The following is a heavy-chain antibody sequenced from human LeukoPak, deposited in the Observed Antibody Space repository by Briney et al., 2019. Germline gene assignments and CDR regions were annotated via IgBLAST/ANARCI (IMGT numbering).Heavy chain of an antibody. CDR2: ISAYNGNT. D-gene: IGHD6-19*01. CDR3: VRAFSSGWYDYYYGMDV. V-gene: IGHV1-18*01. Sequence: ASVKVSCKASGYTFTSYGISWVRQAPGQGLEWMGWISAYNGNTNYAQKLQGRVTMTTDTSTSTAYMELRSLRFDDTAVYYCVRAFSSGWYDYYYGMDVWGQGTTVTVSS. J-gene: IGHJ6*02. CDR1: GYTFTSYG.